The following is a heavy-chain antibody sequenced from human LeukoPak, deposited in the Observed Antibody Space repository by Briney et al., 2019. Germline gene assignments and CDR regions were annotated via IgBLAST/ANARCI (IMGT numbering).Heavy chain of an antibody. J-gene: IGHJ5*02. CDR1: GFTFSSYA. CDR3: AKDREDEVSSSSWYNWFYP. CDR2: VYGSGSSK. Sequence: GGSLTLSCAASGFTFSSYAMSWVRQAPGKGLEWVSSVYGSGSSKYYADSVKGRFTISRDDSKNTLYLQMNSLRAEDTVVYYCAKDREDEVSSSSWYNWFYPWGQGTLVTVSS. V-gene: IGHV3-23*01. D-gene: IGHD6-13*01.